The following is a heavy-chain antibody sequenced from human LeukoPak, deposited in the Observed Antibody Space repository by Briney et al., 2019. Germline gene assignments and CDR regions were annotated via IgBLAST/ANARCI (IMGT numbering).Heavy chain of an antibody. CDR3: ARCHYYGSGNYVRVYSPDY. D-gene: IGHD3-10*01. J-gene: IGHJ4*02. V-gene: IGHV1-18*01. CDR1: NYTFTNYG. Sequence: ASVKVSCKASNYTFTNYGISWVRQAPGQGLEWMGWISAYNGNTNYAQTLQGRVTKTTDTSTSTAYMELRSLRSDDTAVYYCARCHYYGSGNYVRVYSPDYWGQGTLVTVSS. CDR2: ISAYNGNT.